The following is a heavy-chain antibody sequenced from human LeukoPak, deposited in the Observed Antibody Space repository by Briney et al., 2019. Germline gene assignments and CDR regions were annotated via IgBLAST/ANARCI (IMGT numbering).Heavy chain of an antibody. CDR2: IYSGDTT. CDR3: ARELVAYFDY. D-gene: IGHD2-8*02. V-gene: IGHV3-53*01. J-gene: IGHJ4*02. Sequence: PGGSLRLSCAASEFTVSSNYMSWVRQAPGKGLEWVSVIYSGDTTYYADSVKGRFTISRDNSKNTLYLQMSSLRAEDTAVYYCARELVAYFDYWGQGTLVTVSS. CDR1: EFTVSSNY.